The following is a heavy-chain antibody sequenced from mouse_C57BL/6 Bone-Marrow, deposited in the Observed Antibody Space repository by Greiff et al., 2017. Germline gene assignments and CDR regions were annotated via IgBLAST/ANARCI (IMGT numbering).Heavy chain of an antibody. Sequence: VKLQQSGAELVRPGTSVKLSCKASGYTFTSYWMHWVKQRPGQGLEWIGVIDPSDSYTNYNQKFKGKATLTVDTSSSTAYMQLSSLTSEDSAVYYCAEGFAYWGQGTLVTVSA. V-gene: IGHV1-59*01. CDR3: AEGFAY. CDR2: IDPSDSYT. J-gene: IGHJ3*01. CDR1: GYTFTSYW.